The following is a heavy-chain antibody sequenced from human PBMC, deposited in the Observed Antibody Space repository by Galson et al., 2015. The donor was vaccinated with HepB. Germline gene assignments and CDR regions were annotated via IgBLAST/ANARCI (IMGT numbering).Heavy chain of an antibody. D-gene: IGHD3-10*01. J-gene: IGHJ4*02. Sequence: SVKVSCKASGYTFTGYYMHWVRQAPGQGLEWMGWINPNSSDTNYAQMFQGKVTMTRDTSISTAYMELSRLRSDDTAVYYYARDLFRSGSYYYFDFWGQGTLVTVSS. CDR1: GYTFTGYY. CDR2: INPNSSDT. CDR3: ARDLFRSGSYYYFDF. V-gene: IGHV1-2*02.